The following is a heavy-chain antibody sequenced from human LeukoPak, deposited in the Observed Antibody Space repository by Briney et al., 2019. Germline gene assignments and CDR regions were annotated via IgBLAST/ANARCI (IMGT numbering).Heavy chain of an antibody. V-gene: IGHV3-74*01. CDR1: GFSFSSFR. J-gene: IGHJ4*02. CDR2: ITADGTNA. D-gene: IGHD3-10*01. Sequence: GGSLRLSCAASGFSFSSFRIHWVRQDPGKGLLWVSRITADGTNAKYADSVRGRFTISRDNAKNTVYLQMNSLRAEDTALYYCVRDGGSGTPFDYWGQGTLVTVSS. CDR3: VRDGGSGTPFDY.